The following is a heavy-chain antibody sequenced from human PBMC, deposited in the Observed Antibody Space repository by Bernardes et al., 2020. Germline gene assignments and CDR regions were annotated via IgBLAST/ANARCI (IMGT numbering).Heavy chain of an antibody. Sequence: SETLSLTCTVSGGSISSGDYYWGWIRQPPGKGLEWIGSIYYSGSTYKHPSLRSRLTISRDTSKNQFSLKLTSVTAADTAVYYCARAHFGGFGESKYYFDFWGQGTLVTVSS. J-gene: IGHJ4*02. CDR3: ARAHFGGFGESKYYFDF. D-gene: IGHD3-10*01. V-gene: IGHV4-30-4*01. CDR2: IYYSGST. CDR1: GGSISSGDYY.